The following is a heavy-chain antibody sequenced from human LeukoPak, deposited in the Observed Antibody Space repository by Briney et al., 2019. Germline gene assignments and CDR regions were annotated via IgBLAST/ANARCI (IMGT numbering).Heavy chain of an antibody. CDR1: NGSISSGSYY. V-gene: IGHV4-61*01. D-gene: IGHD2-2*01. CDR3: ARVRRDCSSTSCTAYMDV. Sequence: PSETLSLTCAVSNGSISSGSYYWSWIRQPPGKGLEWIGYIYYSGSTNYNPSLKSRVTISVDTSKNQFSLKLSSVTAADTAVYYCARVRRDCSSTSCTAYMDVWGKGTTVTVSS. CDR2: IYYSGST. J-gene: IGHJ6*03.